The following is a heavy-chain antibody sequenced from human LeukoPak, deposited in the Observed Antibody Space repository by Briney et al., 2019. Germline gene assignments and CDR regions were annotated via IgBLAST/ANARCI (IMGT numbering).Heavy chain of an antibody. V-gene: IGHV4-30-2*01. D-gene: IGHD6-13*01. CDR2: IYHSGST. CDR3: ARGPYSSSWYVLFDY. Sequence: SQTLSLTRAVSGGSISSGGYSWSWIRQPPGKGLEWIGYIYHSGSTYYNPSLKSRVTISVDRSKNQFSLKLSSVTAADTAVYYCARGPYSSSWYVLFDYWGQETLVTVSS. CDR1: GGSISSGGYS. J-gene: IGHJ4*02.